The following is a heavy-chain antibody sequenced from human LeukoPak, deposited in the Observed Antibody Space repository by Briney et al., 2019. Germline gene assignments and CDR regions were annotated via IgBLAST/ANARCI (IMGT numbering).Heavy chain of an antibody. CDR1: GGSISSFY. CDR2: IYYSGSGSGTT. Sequence: PSETLSLTCTVSGGSISSFYWSWIRQPPGKRLEWIGYIYYSGSGSGTTNYNPSLKSRVTISLDTSKNQFSLKLTSVTAADTAVYYCARQTIGYCYSASCYADYYYGMDVWGQGTTVTVSS. CDR3: ARQTIGYCYSASCYADYYYGMDV. D-gene: IGHD2-2*01. J-gene: IGHJ6*02. V-gene: IGHV4-59*01.